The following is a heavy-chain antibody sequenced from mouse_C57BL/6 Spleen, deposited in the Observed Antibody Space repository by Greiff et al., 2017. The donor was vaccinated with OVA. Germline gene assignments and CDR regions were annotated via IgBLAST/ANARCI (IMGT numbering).Heavy chain of an antibody. CDR1: GYAFSSYW. D-gene: IGHD1-1*01. CDR3: ARGGNYYGSSTFAY. CDR2: IYPGDGDT. Sequence: QVQLKESGAELVKPGASVKISCKASGYAFSSYWMNWVKQRPGKGLEWIGQIYPGDGDTNYNGKFKGKATLTADKSSSTAYMQLSSLTSEDSAVYFCARGGNYYGSSTFAYWGQGTLVTVSA. J-gene: IGHJ3*01. V-gene: IGHV1-80*01.